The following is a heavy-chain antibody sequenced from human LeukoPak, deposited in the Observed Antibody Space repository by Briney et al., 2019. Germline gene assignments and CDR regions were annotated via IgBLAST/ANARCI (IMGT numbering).Heavy chain of an antibody. J-gene: IGHJ5*02. CDR3: ARLFGTDYSDT. CDR1: GGSISSADYY. V-gene: IGHV4-39*01. CDR2: IYYIGST. Sequence: PSETLSLTCTVSGGSISSADYYWGWIRQPPGKGLEWIGSIYYIGSTYYNPSLKSRVTISVDTSKNQFSLKLSSVTAADTAVYYCARLFGTDYSDTWGQGTLVTVSS. D-gene: IGHD4-11*01.